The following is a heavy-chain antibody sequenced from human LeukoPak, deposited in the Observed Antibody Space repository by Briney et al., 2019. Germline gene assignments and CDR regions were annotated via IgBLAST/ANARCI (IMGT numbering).Heavy chain of an antibody. D-gene: IGHD3-22*01. Sequence: SETLSLTCAVYGGSFSGYYWSWIRQPPGKGLEWIGEINHSGSTNYNPSLKSRVTISVDTSKNQFSLKLSSVTAADTAVYYCARGPLNYYDSSGYPGPYYFDYWGQGTLVTVSS. V-gene: IGHV4-34*01. CDR3: ARGPLNYYDSSGYPGPYYFDY. CDR2: INHSGST. J-gene: IGHJ4*02. CDR1: GGSFSGYY.